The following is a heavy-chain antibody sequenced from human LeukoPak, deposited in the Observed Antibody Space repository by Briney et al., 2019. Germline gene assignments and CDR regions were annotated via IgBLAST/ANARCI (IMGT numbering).Heavy chain of an antibody. CDR2: ISYDGSNK. Sequence: GGSLRLSCAASGFTFSSYGMHWVRQAPGKGLEWVAVISYDGSNKYYADSVKGRFTISRDNSKNTLYLQMNSLTAEDTAVYYCARDEVGVWGSYPHWGQGTLVTVSS. J-gene: IGHJ4*02. D-gene: IGHD3-16*02. V-gene: IGHV3-30*03. CDR1: GFTFSSYG. CDR3: ARDEVGVWGSYPH.